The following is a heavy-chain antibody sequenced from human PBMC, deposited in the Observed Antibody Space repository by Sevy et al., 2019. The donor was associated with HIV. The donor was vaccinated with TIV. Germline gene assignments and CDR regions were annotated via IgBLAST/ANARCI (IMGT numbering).Heavy chain of an antibody. V-gene: IGHV3-23*01. Sequence: GGSLRLSCAASGFTFSSYAMSWVRQAPGKGLEWVSAISGSGGSTYYADSVKGRFTISRDNSKNTLYLQMNSLRAEDTAVYYCAKGANTMIVAKVTGDYWGQGTLVTVSS. J-gene: IGHJ4*02. CDR2: ISGSGGST. CDR3: AKGANTMIVAKVTGDY. CDR1: GFTFSSYA. D-gene: IGHD3-22*01.